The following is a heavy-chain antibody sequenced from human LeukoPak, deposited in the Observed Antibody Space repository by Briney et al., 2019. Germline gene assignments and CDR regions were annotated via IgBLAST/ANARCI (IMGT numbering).Heavy chain of an antibody. CDR1: GGSISSYY. V-gene: IGHV4-34*01. J-gene: IGHJ5*02. Sequence: NPSETLSLTCTVSGGSISSYYWSWIRQPPGKGLEWIGEINHSGSTNYNPSLKSRVTISVDTSKNQFSLKLSSVTAADTAVYYCARGRYSSSSNNNWFDPWGQGTLVTVSS. D-gene: IGHD6-6*01. CDR2: INHSGST. CDR3: ARGRYSSSSNNNWFDP.